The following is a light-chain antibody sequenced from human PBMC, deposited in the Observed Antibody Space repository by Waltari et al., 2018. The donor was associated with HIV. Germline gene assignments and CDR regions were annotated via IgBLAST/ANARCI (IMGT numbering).Light chain of an antibody. V-gene: IGLV1-36*01. CDR2: YDN. J-gene: IGLJ1*01. CDR1: KSNLGHNA. CDR3: AAWDDSLNGYV. Sequence: QSVLTQPPSLSEAPRPRVTISCSGSKSNLGHNAVNWYQHLPGKAPKLLLYYDNRFPAGDSDRFSGSNSGTSASLAISGLQAEDEADYYCAAWDDSLNGYVFGTGTKVTVL.